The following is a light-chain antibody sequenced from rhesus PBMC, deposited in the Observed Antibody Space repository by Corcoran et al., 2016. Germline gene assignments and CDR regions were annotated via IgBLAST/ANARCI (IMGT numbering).Light chain of an antibody. CDR1: QSLSNY. CDR2: RAS. V-gene: IGKV1S9*01. CDR3: QQGYSYPLT. J-gene: IGKJ4*01. Sequence: DIQMTQSPSSLSASVGDRVTITCQASQSLSNYLNWYQQKPGKIPKLLIYRASSLQSGIPSRFSGRGSGTDFTLTISSLQPEDFATYYCQQGYSYPLTFGGGTKVKLK.